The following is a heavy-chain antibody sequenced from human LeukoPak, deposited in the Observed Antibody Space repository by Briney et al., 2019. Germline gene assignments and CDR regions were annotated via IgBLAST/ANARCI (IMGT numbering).Heavy chain of an antibody. CDR2: IYPGDSNT. CDR1: GYTFMNNW. CDR3: ARQIQQDFALAI. Sequence: GESLKISCKGSGYTFMNNWIGWVRQMPGKGLEWMGIIYPGDSNTRYSPSFQGQVTISVDKSISTAYLQWSSLKASDTAMFYCARQIQQDFALAIWGQGTMVTVSS. D-gene: IGHD2-15*01. J-gene: IGHJ3*02. V-gene: IGHV5-51*01.